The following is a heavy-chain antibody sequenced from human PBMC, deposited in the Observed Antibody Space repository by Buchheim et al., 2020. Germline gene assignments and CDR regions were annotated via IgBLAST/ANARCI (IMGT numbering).Heavy chain of an antibody. CDR3: TRRVVTGWLRWFDP. CDR1: GFTFNTSW. D-gene: IGHD2-21*02. CDR2: INSDGSST. Sequence: EVRLVESGGGLVQPGGSLRLSCAASGFTFNTSWMHWVRQAPGKGLVWVSRINSDGSSTTYADSAKGRFTIFRDNAKNTLYLQMNSLRPDDTAVYYCTRRVVTGWLRWFDPWGQGTL. J-gene: IGHJ5*02. V-gene: IGHV3-74*01.